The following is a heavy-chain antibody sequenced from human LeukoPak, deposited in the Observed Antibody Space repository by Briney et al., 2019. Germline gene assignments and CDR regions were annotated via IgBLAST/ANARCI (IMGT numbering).Heavy chain of an antibody. D-gene: IGHD4-23*01. J-gene: IGHJ3*02. CDR3: AKPYPDYGGNSRRGAFDI. CDR2: INSGGDDT. Sequence: GGSLRLSCSASGFTFSSYAMSWVRQAPGKGLEWVAAINSGGDDTYYPDSVRGRVTVSRDNAKNSLYLQMNSLRAEDTALYYCAKPYPDYGGNSRRGAFDIWGQGTMVTVSS. CDR1: GFTFSSYA. V-gene: IGHV3-23*01.